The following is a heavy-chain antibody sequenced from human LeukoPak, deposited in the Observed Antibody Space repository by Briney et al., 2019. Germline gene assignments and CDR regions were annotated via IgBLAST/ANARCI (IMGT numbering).Heavy chain of an antibody. CDR2: FDPEDVDT. CDR1: EYTLTGLS. CDR3: ARSSPVGFGY. J-gene: IGHJ4*02. Sequence: ASVKVSCKVSEYTLTGLSVHWVRLAPGKGLEWMGGFDPEDVDTIYAQKFEGRVTMTEDTSTDTAYLELSSLRSEDTAVYYCARSSPVGFGYWGQGTLVTVSS. V-gene: IGHV1-24*01. D-gene: IGHD1-26*01.